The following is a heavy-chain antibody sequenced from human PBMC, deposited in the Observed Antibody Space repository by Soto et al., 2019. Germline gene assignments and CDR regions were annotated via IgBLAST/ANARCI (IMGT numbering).Heavy chain of an antibody. Sequence: SGPTLVNPTQTLTLTCTFSGFSLSTIGMCVSWIRQPPRKALEWLALIDWNDDKNYSTSLKTRLTNSKNTSKNQVVLTITNKEPVDTATYYCARIIAGAVAGTGNNWFAPWGQGTLVTVSS. D-gene: IGHD6-19*01. V-gene: IGHV2-70*01. CDR2: IDWNDDK. CDR3: ARIIAGAVAGTGNNWFAP. J-gene: IGHJ5*02. CDR1: GFSLSTIGMC.